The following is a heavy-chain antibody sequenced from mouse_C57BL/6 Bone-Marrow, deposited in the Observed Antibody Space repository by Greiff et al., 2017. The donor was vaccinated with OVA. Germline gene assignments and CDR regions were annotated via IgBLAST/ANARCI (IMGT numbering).Heavy chain of an antibody. V-gene: IGHV5-17*01. CDR2: ISSGSSTI. D-gene: IGHD1-1*01. CDR3: ARGSYYYGSRWFAY. Sequence: EVQGVESGGGLVKPGGSLKLSCAASGFTFSDYGMHWVRQAPEKGLEWVAYISSGSSTIYYADTVKGRFTISRDNAKNTLFLQMTSLRSEDTAMYYCARGSYYYGSRWFAYWGQGTLVTVSA. CDR1: GFTFSDYG. J-gene: IGHJ3*01.